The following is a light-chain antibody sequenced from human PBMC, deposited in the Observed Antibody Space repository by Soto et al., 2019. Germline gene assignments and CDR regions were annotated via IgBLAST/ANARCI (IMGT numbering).Light chain of an antibody. CDR2: SHN. J-gene: IGLJ1*01. V-gene: IGLV1-44*01. CDR1: RSNIGSNT. Sequence: QSVLTQPPSASGTPGQRVTISCSGSRSNIGSNTVNWYQQIPGTAPKLLIYSHNQRPSGVPDRFSGSKSGTSASLAISGLQSEDEADYYCAAWEDSLNVYVFGSGTKVTVL. CDR3: AAWEDSLNVYV.